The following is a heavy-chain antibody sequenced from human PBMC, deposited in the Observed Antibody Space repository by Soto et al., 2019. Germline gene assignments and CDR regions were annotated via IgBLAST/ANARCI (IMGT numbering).Heavy chain of an antibody. J-gene: IGHJ4*01. CDR1: PGSISTYY. CDR3: ARSHSFDGSMYHYYFVY. V-gene: IGHV4-59*01. D-gene: IGHD3-10*01. Sequence: SQRLSLTCTVSPGSISTYYWSWIRQPPGGTLQWIGYIYASGATTYNPSLGSRVTMSVDMPNYVFSLELTSLTAEHTAGYYRARSHSFDGSMYHYYFVYSDQGTLVKVSS. CDR2: IYASGAT.